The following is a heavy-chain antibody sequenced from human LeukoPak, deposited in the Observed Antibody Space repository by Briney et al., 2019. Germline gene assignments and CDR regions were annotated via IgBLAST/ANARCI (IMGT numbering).Heavy chain of an antibody. D-gene: IGHD4-17*01. V-gene: IGHV3-64*01. CDR1: GFTFSSYA. CDR2: ISSNGGST. J-gene: IGHJ4*02. Sequence: PGGSLRLSCAASGFTFSSYAMHWVRQAPGKGLEYVSAISSNGGSTYYANSVKGRFTISRDNSKNTLYLQMGSLRAEDMAVYYCAREDYGSDFDYWGQGTLVTVSS. CDR3: AREDYGSDFDY.